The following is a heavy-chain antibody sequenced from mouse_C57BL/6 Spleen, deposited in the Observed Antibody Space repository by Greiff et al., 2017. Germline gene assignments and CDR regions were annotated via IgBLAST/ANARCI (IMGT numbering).Heavy chain of an antibody. Sequence: QVQLQQSGPELVKPGASVKISCTASGYAFSSSWMNWVKQRPGKGLEWIGRIYPGDGDTNYNGKFKGKATLTADKSSSTAYMQLSSLTSEDTAVYFCARRGYGSREGNYFDYWGQGTTLTVSS. V-gene: IGHV1-82*01. D-gene: IGHD1-1*01. CDR2: IYPGDGDT. CDR1: GYAFSSSW. J-gene: IGHJ2*01. CDR3: ARRGYGSREGNYFDY.